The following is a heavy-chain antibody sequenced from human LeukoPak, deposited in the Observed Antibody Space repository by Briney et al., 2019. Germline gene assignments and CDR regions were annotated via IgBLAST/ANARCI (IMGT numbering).Heavy chain of an antibody. Sequence: HPGGSLRLSCAASGFSFSTYAMSWVRQTPGKGLEWVSAIGGSGGNTYYADSVKGRFTISRDNSKNTLYLQMNRPRAEDTAVYYCAKGPWEAYNWNYGPPWFDPWGQGTLVTVSS. CDR2: IGGSGGNT. J-gene: IGHJ5*02. V-gene: IGHV3-23*01. CDR1: GFSFSTYA. D-gene: IGHD1-7*01. CDR3: AKGPWEAYNWNYGPPWFDP.